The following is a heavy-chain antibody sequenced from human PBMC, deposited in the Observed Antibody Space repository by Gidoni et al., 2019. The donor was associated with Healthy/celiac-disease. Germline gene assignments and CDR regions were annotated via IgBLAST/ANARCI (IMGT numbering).Heavy chain of an antibody. CDR3: TTFPMRADAFDI. J-gene: IGHJ3*02. CDR2: IKSKTDGGTT. CDR1: VFTFSNAW. Sequence: EVQLVESGGGLVKPGGSLRLSCAASVFTFSNAWMSWVRQAPGKGLEWVGRIKSKTDGGTTDYAAPVKGRFSISRDDSKNTLYLQMNSLKTEDTAVYYCTTFPMRADAFDIWGQGTMVTVSS. V-gene: IGHV3-15*01. D-gene: IGHD3-22*01.